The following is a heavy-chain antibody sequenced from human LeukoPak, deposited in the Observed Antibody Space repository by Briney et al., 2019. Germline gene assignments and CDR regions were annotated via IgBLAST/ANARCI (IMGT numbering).Heavy chain of an antibody. CDR2: ISSSSSYI. CDR1: GFTFSSYS. D-gene: IGHD2-15*01. J-gene: IGHJ3*02. CDR3: ARAYRSGENDAFDI. V-gene: IGHV3-21*01. Sequence: GGSLRLXCXASGFTFSSYSMNWVRQAPGKGLEWVSSISSSSSYIYYADSVKGRFTISRDNAKNSLYLQMNSLRAEDTAVYYCARAYRSGENDAFDIWGQGTMVTVSS.